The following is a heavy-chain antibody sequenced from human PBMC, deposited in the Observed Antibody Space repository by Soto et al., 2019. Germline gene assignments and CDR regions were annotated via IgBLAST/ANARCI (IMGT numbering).Heavy chain of an antibody. J-gene: IGHJ4*02. CDR2: LYHGGAT. D-gene: IGHD2-21*02. Sequence: SETLSLTCDVSGGSINSGGYSWSWIRQPPRKGLEWIGYLYHGGATYSHPSLKSRVSISVDWSKNQCSLKLSSVTAADTAVYYRARAFTAMGLFDYWGPGILVTVSS. V-gene: IGHV4-30-2*01. CDR1: GGSINSGGYS. CDR3: ARAFTAMGLFDY.